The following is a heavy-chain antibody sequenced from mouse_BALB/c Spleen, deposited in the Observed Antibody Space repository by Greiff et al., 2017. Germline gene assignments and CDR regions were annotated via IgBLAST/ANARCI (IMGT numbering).Heavy chain of an antibody. D-gene: IGHD1-3*01. J-gene: IGHJ3*01. V-gene: IGHV1-69*01. CDR1: GYTFTDYW. CDR3: ARSSGD. CDR2: IDTSDSYT. Sequence: QVQLQQPGAELAMPGASVKMSCKASGYTFTDYWMHWVKQRPGQGLEWIGAIDTSDSYTSYNQKFKGKATLTVDESSSTAYMQLSSLTSEDSAVYYCARSSGDWGQGTLVTVSA.